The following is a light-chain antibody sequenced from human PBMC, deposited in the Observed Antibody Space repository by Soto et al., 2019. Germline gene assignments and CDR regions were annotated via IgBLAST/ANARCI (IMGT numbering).Light chain of an antibody. J-gene: IGLJ3*02. CDR2: GNS. CDR3: QSYDSSLSGWV. CDR1: SSNIGAGYD. Sequence: QPVLTQPPSVSGAPGQRVTISCTGGSSNIGAGYDVHWYQQLPGTAPKLLISGNSNRPSGVPDRFSGSKSGTSASLAITGLQAEDDADYYCQSYDSSLSGWVFGGGTKLTVL. V-gene: IGLV1-40*01.